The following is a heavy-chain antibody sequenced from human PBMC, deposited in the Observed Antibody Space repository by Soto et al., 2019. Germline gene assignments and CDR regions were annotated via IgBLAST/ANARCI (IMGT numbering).Heavy chain of an antibody. CDR1: GGSISSGGYY. V-gene: IGHV4-31*03. CDR3: ARVGATGYYYYYGMDV. CDR2: IYYSGST. Sequence: QVQLQESGPGLVKPSQTLSLTCTVSGGSISSGGYYWSWIRQHPGKGLEWIGYIYYSGSTYYNPSLKNRVTISVDTSKNQFSLKLSSVTAADTAVYYCARVGATGYYYYYGMDVWGQGTTVTVSS. J-gene: IGHJ6*02. D-gene: IGHD1-26*01.